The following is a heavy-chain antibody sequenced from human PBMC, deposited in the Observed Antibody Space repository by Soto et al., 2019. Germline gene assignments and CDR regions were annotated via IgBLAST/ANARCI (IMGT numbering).Heavy chain of an antibody. CDR3: ARCIMIFGVEQYYFDY. CDR1: GFIFRTYS. CDR2: TSGSGRTT. Sequence: GGSLRLSCAASGFIFRTYSMNWVRQAPGKGLEWVSYTSGSGRTTYYADSVKGRFTISRDNAKNSLYLQMNSLRDEDTAVYYCARCIMIFGVEQYYFDYWGLGTLVTVSS. V-gene: IGHV3-48*02. D-gene: IGHD3-3*01. J-gene: IGHJ4*02.